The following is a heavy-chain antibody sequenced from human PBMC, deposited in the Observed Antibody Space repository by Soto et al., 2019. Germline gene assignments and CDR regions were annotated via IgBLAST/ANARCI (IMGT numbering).Heavy chain of an antibody. J-gene: IGHJ6*02. D-gene: IGHD2-21*01. CDR2: ISTYNGDT. V-gene: IGHV1-18*01. CDR1: GYTFTRSG. Sequence: ASVKVSCKASGYTFTRSGISWVRQAPGQGLEWMGWISTYNGDTNYAQTFQGRVTMTTDTSTSTAYMELRSLRSEDTAVYYCARVVVHYYYGMDVWGQGTTVTVSS. CDR3: ARVVVHYYYGMDV.